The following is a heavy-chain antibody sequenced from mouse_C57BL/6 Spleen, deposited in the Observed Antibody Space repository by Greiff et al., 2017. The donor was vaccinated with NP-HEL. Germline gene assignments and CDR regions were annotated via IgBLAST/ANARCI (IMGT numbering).Heavy chain of an antibody. CDR1: GYTFTDYY. CDR3: ARSELEDAMDY. V-gene: IGHV1-26*01. D-gene: IGHD3-3*01. J-gene: IGHJ4*01. CDR2: INPNNGGT. Sequence: VQLQQSGPELVKPGASVKISCKASGYTFTDYYMNWVKQSHGKSLEWIGDINPNNGGTSYNQKFKGKATLTVDKSSSTAYMELRSLTSEDSAVYYCARSELEDAMDYWGQGTSVTVSS.